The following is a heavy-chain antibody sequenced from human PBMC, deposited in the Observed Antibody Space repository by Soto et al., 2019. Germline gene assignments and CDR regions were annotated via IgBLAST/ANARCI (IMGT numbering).Heavy chain of an antibody. CDR1: GFTISNYS. CDR2: ISASGGGT. J-gene: IGHJ6*02. V-gene: IGHV3-23*01. Sequence: HPGGSLRLSCAASGFTISNYSMNWVRQAPGKGLEWVSVISASGGGTYYADSVKGRVTVSRDNANYSLDLQLNSLRGEDTAMYYCAKDLGTVPYYYGMDVWGQGTTVTVSS. CDR3: AKDLGTVPYYYGMDV. D-gene: IGHD1-1*01.